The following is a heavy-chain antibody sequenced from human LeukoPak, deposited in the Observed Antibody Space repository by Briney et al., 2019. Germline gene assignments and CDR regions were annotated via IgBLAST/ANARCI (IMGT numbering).Heavy chain of an antibody. CDR1: GFTFSSYA. D-gene: IGHD3-22*01. J-gene: IGHJ4*02. Sequence: GGSLRLSCAASGFTFSSYAMSWVRQAPGKGLEWVSAISGSGGGTYYADSVKGRFTISRDNSKNTLYLQMNSLRAEDTAVYYCAKDPDSSGYYLDYWGQGTLVTVSS. CDR3: AKDPDSSGYYLDY. V-gene: IGHV3-23*01. CDR2: ISGSGGGT.